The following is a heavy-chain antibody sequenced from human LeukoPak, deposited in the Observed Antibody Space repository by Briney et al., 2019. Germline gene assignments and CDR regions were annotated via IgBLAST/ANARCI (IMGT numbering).Heavy chain of an antibody. CDR3: ARAYDSSGYWPEYFHH. J-gene: IGHJ1*01. CDR2: IYGGGST. Sequence: PGGSLRLSCTDSRFFVSNNYMSWVRQAPGKGLEWVSIIYGGGSTYYADSVNGRFTISRHNSKNTLFLQMNSLRAEDTAVYYCARAYDSSGYWPEYFHHWGQGTLVTVSS. CDR1: RFFVSNNY. D-gene: IGHD3-22*01. V-gene: IGHV3-53*04.